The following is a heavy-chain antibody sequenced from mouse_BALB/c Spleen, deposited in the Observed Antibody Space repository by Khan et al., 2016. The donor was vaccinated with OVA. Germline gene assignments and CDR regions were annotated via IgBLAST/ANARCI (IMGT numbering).Heavy chain of an antibody. D-gene: IGHD2-12*01. CDR1: GYTFSSYY. J-gene: IGHJ3*01. CDR2: INPDNGGS. V-gene: IGHV1S81*02. CDR3: TRSGYSSFAF. Sequence: QIQLVQSGAELVKTGASVKLSCKASGYTFSSYYLYWVRQRPGQGLEWIGEINPDNGGSNFTEKFKNRATLTVDKSSYTAYMQLSSLTSEDSAVYYCTRSGYSSFAFWGQGTLVTVSA.